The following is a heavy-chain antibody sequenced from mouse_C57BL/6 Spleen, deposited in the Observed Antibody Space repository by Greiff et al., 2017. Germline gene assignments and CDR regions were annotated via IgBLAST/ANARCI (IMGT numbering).Heavy chain of an antibody. Sequence: VQLVESGAELVKPGASVKLSCKASGYTFTEYTIHWVKQRSGQGLEWIGWFYPGSGSIKYNEKFKDKATLTADKSSSTVYMERSRLTSEDSAVYFCARHRVYWDYFDYWGQGTTLTVSS. CDR1: GYTFTEYT. J-gene: IGHJ2*01. V-gene: IGHV1-62-2*01. D-gene: IGHD2-1*01. CDR2: FYPGSGSI. CDR3: ARHRVYWDYFDY.